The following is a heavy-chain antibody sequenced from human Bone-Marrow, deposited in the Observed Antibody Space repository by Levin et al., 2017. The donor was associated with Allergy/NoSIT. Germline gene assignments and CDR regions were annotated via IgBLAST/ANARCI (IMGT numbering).Heavy chain of an antibody. CDR3: ARNGAWSFEF. CDR1: GFTFSGYW. CDR2: INRDGGDG. V-gene: IGHV3-7*02. D-gene: IGHD2-8*01. J-gene: IGHJ4*02. Sequence: LSLTCASSGFTFSGYWMAWVRQAPGKGLEWVANINRDGGDGYYVYSVKRRFTISRDNAMHSPDLQMNSVRVEDTAGYYWARNGAWSFEFWGQGTLVTVSS.